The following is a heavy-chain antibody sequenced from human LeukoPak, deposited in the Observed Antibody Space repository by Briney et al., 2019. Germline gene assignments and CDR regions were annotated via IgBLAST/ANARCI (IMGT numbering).Heavy chain of an antibody. CDR3: ARYSEVYYYVDV. V-gene: IGHV3-21*01. CDR1: GFTFNNYN. D-gene: IGHD2-21*01. J-gene: IGHJ6*03. Sequence: PGGSLRLSCAASGFTFNNYNMNWVRQAPGKGLEWVATIRSYSSYIHYADSVKGRFIISRDDAKKSMYLQMNSLRVEDTAVYFCARYSEVYYYVDVWGTGTTVTVSS. CDR2: IRSYSSYI.